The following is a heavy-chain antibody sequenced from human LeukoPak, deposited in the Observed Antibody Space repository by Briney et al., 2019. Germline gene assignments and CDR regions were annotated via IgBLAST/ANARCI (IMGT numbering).Heavy chain of an antibody. Sequence: GGSLRLSCAASGFTFIKYSMTWVRQAPGKGLEWVSVIYTDSNTYYAVSVKGRFTISRDNSKNTLYLQMNSLRADDTAVYYCVRDGYRDWGQGTLVTVSS. V-gene: IGHV3-66*01. CDR2: IYTDSNT. D-gene: IGHD6-25*01. CDR3: VRDGYRD. J-gene: IGHJ4*02. CDR1: GFTFIKYS.